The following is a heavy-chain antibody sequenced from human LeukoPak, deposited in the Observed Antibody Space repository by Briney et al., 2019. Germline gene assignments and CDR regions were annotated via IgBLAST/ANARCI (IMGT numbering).Heavy chain of an antibody. V-gene: IGHV1-69*05. D-gene: IGHD6-13*01. Sequence: GSSVNVSCKASGGTFSSYAISWVRQAPGQGLEWMGGIIPIFGTANYAQKFQGRVTITTDESTSTAYMELSSLRSEDTAVYYCARDRVPGIAAAEGGDYWGQGTLVTVSS. CDR2: IIPIFGTA. CDR3: ARDRVPGIAAAEGGDY. J-gene: IGHJ4*02. CDR1: GGTFSSYA.